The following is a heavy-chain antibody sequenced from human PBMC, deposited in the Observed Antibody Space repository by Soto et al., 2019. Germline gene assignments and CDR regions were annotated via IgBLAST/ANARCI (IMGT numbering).Heavy chain of an antibody. CDR3: ARGPGAAPDDAFDI. Sequence: EVQLVESGGGLVKPGGSLRLSCAASGFTFSSYSMNWVRQAPGKGLEWVSSISSSSSYIYYADSVKGRFTISRDNAKNSLYLQMNSLRAEDTAVYYCARGPGAAPDDAFDIWGQGTMVTVSS. V-gene: IGHV3-21*01. CDR2: ISSSSSYI. J-gene: IGHJ3*02. D-gene: IGHD2-15*01. CDR1: GFTFSSYS.